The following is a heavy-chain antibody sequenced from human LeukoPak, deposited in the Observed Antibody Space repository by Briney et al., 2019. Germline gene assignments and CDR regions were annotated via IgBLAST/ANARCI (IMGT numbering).Heavy chain of an antibody. CDR3: ARETDSSGYHRHFDY. Sequence: PSETLSLTCTVSGGSIRSYYWSWIRQPPGKGLEWIGRIYTSGSTNYNPSLKSRVTMSVDTSKNQFSLKLSSVTAADTAVYYCARETDSSGYHRHFDYWGQGTLVTVSS. D-gene: IGHD3-22*01. J-gene: IGHJ4*02. CDR1: GGSIRSYY. V-gene: IGHV4-4*07. CDR2: IYTSGST.